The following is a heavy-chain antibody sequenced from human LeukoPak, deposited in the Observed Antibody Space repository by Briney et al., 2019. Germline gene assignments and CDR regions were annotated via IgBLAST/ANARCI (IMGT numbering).Heavy chain of an antibody. J-gene: IGHJ4*02. CDR3: TTDRYSSSWYNQINY. Sequence: GGSLRLSCAASGFTFSNAWMSWVRQAPGKGLEWVGRIKSKTDGETTDYAAPVKGRFTISRNDSNNTLFLQMSSLKTEDTALYFCTTDRYSSSWYNQINYWGQGTRVTVSS. CDR1: GFTFSNAW. V-gene: IGHV3-15*01. CDR2: IKSKTDGETT. D-gene: IGHD6-13*01.